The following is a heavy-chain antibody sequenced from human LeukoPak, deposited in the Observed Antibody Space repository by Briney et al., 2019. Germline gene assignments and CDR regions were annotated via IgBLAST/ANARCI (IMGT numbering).Heavy chain of an antibody. CDR3: ARDVGGYSSSSGPLLTY. CDR1: GYTFTSYY. D-gene: IGHD6-6*01. V-gene: IGHV1-2*02. J-gene: IGHJ4*02. Sequence: ASVKVSCKASGYTFTSYYMHWVRQAPGQGLEWMGWINPNSGGTNYAQKFQGRVTMTRDTSISTAYMELSRLRSDDTAVYYCARDVGGYSSSSGPLLTYWGQGTLVTVSS. CDR2: INPNSGGT.